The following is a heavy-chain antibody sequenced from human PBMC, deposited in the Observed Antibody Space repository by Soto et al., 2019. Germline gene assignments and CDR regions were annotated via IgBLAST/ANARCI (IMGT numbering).Heavy chain of an antibody. CDR1: GGTFSTSS. V-gene: IGHV1-69*01. D-gene: IGHD2-15*01. CDR3: ARDVVRSTAGDS. CDR2: IIPIFTRT. Sequence: QLQLVQSGTEVKEPGSSVKVSCKASGGTFSTSSFVWVRQGPGQGLEWMGGIIPIFTRTNFAQKFQGRVTFSADESTRTTYMELRSLPSEDTAIYYCARDVVRSTAGDSWGQGTVVTVSS. J-gene: IGHJ4*02.